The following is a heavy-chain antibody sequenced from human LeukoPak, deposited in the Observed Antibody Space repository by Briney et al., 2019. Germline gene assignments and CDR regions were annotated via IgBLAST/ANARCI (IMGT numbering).Heavy chain of an antibody. CDR1: GFTFSDHY. CDR2: SRNKGFIYTT. J-gene: IGHJ4*02. CDR3: ATHSYNEDY. V-gene: IGHV3-72*01. D-gene: IGHD3-10*01. Sequence: GGSLRLSYAASGFTFSDHYIDWVRQAPGKGQEWVGRSRNKGFIYTTAYAASVKGRFTISRDDSKNSVHLQMNGLKIEDTAVYYCATHSYNEDYWGQGTLVTVSS.